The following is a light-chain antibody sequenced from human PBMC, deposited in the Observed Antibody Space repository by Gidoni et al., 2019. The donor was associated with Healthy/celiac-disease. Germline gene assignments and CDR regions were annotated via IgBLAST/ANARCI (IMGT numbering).Light chain of an antibody. CDR2: AAS. CDR1: QSISSY. V-gene: IGKV1-39*01. J-gene: IGKJ1*01. Sequence: IQMTQSPSSLSASVGDRVTITCRASQSISSYLNWYQQKPGKAPKLLIYAASSSQSGVPSRFSGSGSGTDFTLTISSLQPEDFATYYCQQSDSTPWTFGQGTKVEIK. CDR3: QQSDSTPWT.